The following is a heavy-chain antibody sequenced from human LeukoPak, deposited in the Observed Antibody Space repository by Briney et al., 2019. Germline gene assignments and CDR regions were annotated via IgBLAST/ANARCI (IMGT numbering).Heavy chain of an antibody. J-gene: IGHJ4*02. Sequence: GGSLRLSCAAPGFTFSSYGMHWVRQAPGKGLEWVAVIWYDGSNKYYADSVKGRFTISRDNSKNTLYLQMNSLRAEDTAVYYCARDSGSWYYFDYWGQGTLVTVSS. V-gene: IGHV3-33*08. CDR1: GFTFSSYG. CDR3: ARDSGSWYYFDY. CDR2: IWYDGSNK. D-gene: IGHD6-13*01.